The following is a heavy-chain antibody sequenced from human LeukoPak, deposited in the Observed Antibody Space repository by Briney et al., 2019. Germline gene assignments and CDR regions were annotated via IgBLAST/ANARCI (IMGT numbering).Heavy chain of an antibody. J-gene: IGHJ4*02. CDR2: ISADGGST. D-gene: IGHD1-1*01. Sequence: AGGSLRLSCAASGFTFDEYTMHWVRQAPGKGLEWVSLISADGGSTNHADSVKGRFSISRDNSKHSLHLQMSSLRTDDTALYYCAMGGRQLALDYWGQGTLVTVSS. CDR1: GFTFDEYT. V-gene: IGHV3-43*02. CDR3: AMGGRQLALDY.